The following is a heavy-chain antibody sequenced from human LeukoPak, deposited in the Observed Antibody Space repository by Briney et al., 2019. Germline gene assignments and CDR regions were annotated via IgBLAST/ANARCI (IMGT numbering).Heavy chain of an antibody. Sequence: PSETLSLTCAVYGGSFSGYYWSWIRQPPGKGLEWIGEINHSGSTNYNPSLKSRVTISVDTSKDQFSLKLSSVTAADTAVYYCARFVGRGYSYGFYYYGMDVWGQGTTVTVSS. V-gene: IGHV4-34*01. CDR2: INHSGST. CDR1: GGSFSGYY. CDR3: ARFVGRGYSYGFYYYGMDV. D-gene: IGHD5-18*01. J-gene: IGHJ6*02.